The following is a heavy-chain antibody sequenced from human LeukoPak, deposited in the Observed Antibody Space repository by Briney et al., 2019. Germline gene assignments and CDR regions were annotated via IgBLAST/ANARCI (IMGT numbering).Heavy chain of an antibody. CDR2: INPNSGGT. CDR1: GYTFTGYY. D-gene: IGHD3-22*01. J-gene: IGHJ6*03. Sequence: PGASVKVSCKASGYTFTGYYMHWVRQAPGQGLEWMGWINPNSGGTNYAQKFQGRVTMTRDTSISTAYMELSRLRSDDTAVYYCARCDSSGYYRDYYYMDVWGKGTTVTVSS. CDR3: ARCDSSGYYRDYYYMDV. V-gene: IGHV1-2*02.